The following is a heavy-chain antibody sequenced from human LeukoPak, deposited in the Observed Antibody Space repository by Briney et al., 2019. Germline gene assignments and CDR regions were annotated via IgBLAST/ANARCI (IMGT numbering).Heavy chain of an antibody. J-gene: IGHJ6*02. CDR2: INPNSGGT. CDR3: ARDLVGYCSGGSCYSFSPSDGMDV. Sequence: AASVKVSCKASGYTFTGYYMHWVRQAPGQGLEWMGWINPNSGGTNYAQKFQGRVTMTRDTSISTAYMELSRLRSDDTAVYYCARDLVGYCSGGSCYSFSPSDGMDVWGQGTTVTVSS. D-gene: IGHD2-15*01. V-gene: IGHV1-2*02. CDR1: GYTFTGYY.